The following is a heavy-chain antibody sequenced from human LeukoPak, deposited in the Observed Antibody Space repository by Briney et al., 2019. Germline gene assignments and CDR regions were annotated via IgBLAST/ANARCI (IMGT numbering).Heavy chain of an antibody. V-gene: IGHV3-48*01. CDR2: ISSSTSTI. CDR1: GFTFSSYN. CDR3: ARGNGYCSGGSCAPVPFDY. J-gene: IGHJ4*02. D-gene: IGHD2-15*01. Sequence: PGGSLRLSCAASGFTFSSYNMNWVRQAPGKGLVWVSYISSSTSTIYYADSVKGRLTISRDNAKNSLYLQMHSLRAEDTAVYYCARGNGYCSGGSCAPVPFDYWAREPWSPSPQ.